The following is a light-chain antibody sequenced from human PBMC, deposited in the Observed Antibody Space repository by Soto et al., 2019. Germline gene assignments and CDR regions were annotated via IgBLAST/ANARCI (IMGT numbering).Light chain of an antibody. V-gene: IGLV2-14*03. CDR1: SSDVGGYKY. CDR2: DVT. CDR3: SSFTGSSTLVV. Sequence: QSALTQPASVSGSPGQSITISCAGTSSDVGGYKYVSWYQQHPGKAPKLMIYDVTTRPSGVSIRFSGSKSGNTASLTISGLQAEDEADYYCSSFTGSSTLVVFGTGTKLTVL. J-gene: IGLJ1*01.